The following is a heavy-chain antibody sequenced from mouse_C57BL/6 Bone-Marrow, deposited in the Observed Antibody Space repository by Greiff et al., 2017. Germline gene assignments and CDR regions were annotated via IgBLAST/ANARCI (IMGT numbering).Heavy chain of an antibody. CDR2: IDPENGDT. CDR1: GFNIKDDY. CDR3: TPLYYGSSYFYWYFDV. J-gene: IGHJ1*03. V-gene: IGHV14-4*01. Sequence: VQLQQSGAELVRPGASVTLSCTASGFNIKDDYMHWVKQRPEQGLEWIGWIDPENGDTEYASKFQGKATITADASSNTAYLQLSSLTSEDTAVYYCTPLYYGSSYFYWYFDVWGTGTTVTVSS. D-gene: IGHD1-1*01.